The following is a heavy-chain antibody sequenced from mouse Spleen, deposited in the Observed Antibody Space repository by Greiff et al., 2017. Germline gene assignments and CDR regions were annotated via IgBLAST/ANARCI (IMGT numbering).Heavy chain of an antibody. CDR1: GFTFSDYG. D-gene: IGHD3-3*01. Sequence: EVKLMESGGGLVKPGGSLKLSCAASGFTFSDYGMHWVRQAPEKGLEWVAYISSGSSTIYYADTVKGRFTISRDNAKNTLFLQMTSLRSEDTAMYYCARAGLYYAMDYWGQGTSVTVSS. CDR2: ISSGSSTI. V-gene: IGHV5-17*01. CDR3: ARAGLYYAMDY. J-gene: IGHJ4*01.